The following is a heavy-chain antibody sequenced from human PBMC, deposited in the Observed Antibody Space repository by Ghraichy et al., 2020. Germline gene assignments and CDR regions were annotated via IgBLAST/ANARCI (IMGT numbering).Heavy chain of an antibody. J-gene: IGHJ6*02. Sequence: GGSLRLSCAASGFTFDDFAMHWVRQAPGKGLEWVSGISWNSGSIDYADFVKGRFTLSRDNAKNSLYLQMNSLRAEDTALYYCAKDRGRDILTGYYPYYYYGMDVWGQGTTVTVSS. V-gene: IGHV3-9*01. CDR3: AKDRGRDILTGYYPYYYYGMDV. CDR1: GFTFDDFA. CDR2: ISWNSGSI. D-gene: IGHD3-9*01.